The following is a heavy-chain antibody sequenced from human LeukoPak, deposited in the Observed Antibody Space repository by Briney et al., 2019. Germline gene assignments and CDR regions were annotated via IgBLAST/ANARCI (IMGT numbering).Heavy chain of an antibody. V-gene: IGHV4-34*01. J-gene: IGHJ4*02. Sequence: PSETLSLTCAVYGGSFSGYYWSWIRQPPGKGLEWIGEINHSGSTNYNPSLKSRVTISVDTSKNQFSLKLSSVTAADTAVYYCARDGGDYVWGSYAPHWGQGTLVTVSS. D-gene: IGHD3-16*01. CDR2: INHSGST. CDR3: ARDGGDYVWGSYAPH. CDR1: GGSFSGYY.